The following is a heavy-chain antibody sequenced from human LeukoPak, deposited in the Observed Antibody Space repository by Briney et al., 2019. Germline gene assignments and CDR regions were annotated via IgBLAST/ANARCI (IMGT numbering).Heavy chain of an antibody. CDR3: AKDPYYGSGSYYLGY. J-gene: IGHJ4*02. CDR1: GFTFSSYG. V-gene: IGHV3-33*06. D-gene: IGHD3-10*01. CDR2: IWYDGSNK. Sequence: GGSLRLSCAASGFTFSSYGMHWVRQAPGKGLEWVAVIWYDGSNKYYADSVKGRFTISRDNSKNTLYLQMNSLRAEGTAVYYCAKDPYYGSGSYYLGYWGQGTLVTVSS.